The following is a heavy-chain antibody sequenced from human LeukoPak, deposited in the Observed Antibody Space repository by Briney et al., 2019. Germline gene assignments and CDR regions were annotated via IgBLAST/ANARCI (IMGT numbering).Heavy chain of an antibody. CDR1: GYTFTDYY. V-gene: IGHV1-46*01. Sequence: GASVKVSCKTSGYTFTDYYMHWVRQAPGQGLQWMGVLNPIGGSTTFAQKFQGRVIMTRDTSTATVYMELSSLTSDDTAVYYCARDWWSDYDPFHGMDVWGQGTTVTVSS. D-gene: IGHD5-12*01. CDR2: LNPIGGST. CDR3: ARDWWSDYDPFHGMDV. J-gene: IGHJ6*02.